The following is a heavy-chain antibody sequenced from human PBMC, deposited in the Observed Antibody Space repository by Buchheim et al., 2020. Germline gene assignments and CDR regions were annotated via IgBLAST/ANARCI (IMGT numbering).Heavy chain of an antibody. Sequence: QVQLVESGGGVVQPGRSLRLSCAASGFTFSSYGMHWVRQAPGKGLEWVAVTSYDGSNKYYADSVKGRFTISRDNSKNTLYLLMNSLRAEDTAVYYCAKAIVVVTAIPDYWGQGTL. CDR1: GFTFSSYG. CDR2: TSYDGSNK. J-gene: IGHJ4*02. V-gene: IGHV3-30*18. D-gene: IGHD2-21*02. CDR3: AKAIVVVTAIPDY.